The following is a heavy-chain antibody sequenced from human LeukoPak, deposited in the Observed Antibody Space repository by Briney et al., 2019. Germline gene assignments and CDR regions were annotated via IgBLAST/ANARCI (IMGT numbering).Heavy chain of an antibody. Sequence: SETLSLTCTVSGGSISSSSYYWGWIRQPPGKGLEWIGSIYYSGSTYYNPSLKSRVTISVDTSKNQFSLKLSSVTAADTAVYYCARDGPAAYNWFDPWGQGTLVTVSS. J-gene: IGHJ5*02. CDR1: GGSISSSSYY. D-gene: IGHD2-2*01. CDR3: ARDGPAAYNWFDP. V-gene: IGHV4-39*07. CDR2: IYYSGST.